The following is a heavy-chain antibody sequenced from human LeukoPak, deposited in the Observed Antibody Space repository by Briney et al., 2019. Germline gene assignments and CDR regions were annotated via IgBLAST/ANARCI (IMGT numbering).Heavy chain of an antibody. CDR2: INAGNGNT. CDR3: ARSSNYGDYAGGAFDI. V-gene: IGHV1-3*01. CDR1: GYTFTSYA. Sequence: ASVKVSCKASGYTFTSYAMHWVRQAPGQRLEWMGWINAGNGNTKYSQKFQGRVTITRDTSASTAYMELSNLRSEDTAVYYCARSSNYGDYAGGAFDIWGQGTMVTVSS. J-gene: IGHJ3*02. D-gene: IGHD4-17*01.